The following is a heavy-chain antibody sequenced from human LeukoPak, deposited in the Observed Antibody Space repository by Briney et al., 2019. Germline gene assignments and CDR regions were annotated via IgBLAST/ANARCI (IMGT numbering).Heavy chain of an antibody. D-gene: IGHD5-24*01. Sequence: GGSLRLSCAASGFTFSSYWMHWVRQAPGKGLVWVSRINSDGSSTSYADSVKGRFTISRDNAKNTLYLQMNSLRAEDTAVYYCARVRGDGPRDFDYWGQGTLVTVSS. CDR1: GFTFSSYW. V-gene: IGHV3-74*01. CDR3: ARVRGDGPRDFDY. J-gene: IGHJ4*02. CDR2: INSDGSST.